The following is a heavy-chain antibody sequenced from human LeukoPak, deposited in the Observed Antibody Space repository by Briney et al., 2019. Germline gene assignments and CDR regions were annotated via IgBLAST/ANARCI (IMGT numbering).Heavy chain of an antibody. CDR1: GFTFSSYA. Sequence: GASLRLSCAASGFTFSSYAMSWVRQAPGKGLEWVSAISGSGGSTYYADSVKGRFTISRDNSKNTLYLQMNCLRAEDTAVYYCAKDGPQVSAMDVWGQGTTVTVSS. V-gene: IGHV3-23*01. CDR3: AKDGPQVSAMDV. D-gene: IGHD3-16*02. J-gene: IGHJ6*02. CDR2: ISGSGGST.